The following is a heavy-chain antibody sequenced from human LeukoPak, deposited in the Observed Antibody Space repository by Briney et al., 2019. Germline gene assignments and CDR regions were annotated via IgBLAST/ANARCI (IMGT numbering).Heavy chain of an antibody. CDR2: ISSDGNTE. V-gene: IGHV3-48*03. CDR3: ARDSVNGPFVISLDL. Sequence: GRSLRLSCAAAGFSFSSYPMNWVSQAPGKGLEWVSHISSDGNTESYVDAPRGRFTMSRDNAKNSLFLLINSLRVEDTAVYYCARDSVNGPFVISLDLWGQGALVTVSS. J-gene: IGHJ4*02. CDR1: GFSFSSYP. D-gene: IGHD2-8*01.